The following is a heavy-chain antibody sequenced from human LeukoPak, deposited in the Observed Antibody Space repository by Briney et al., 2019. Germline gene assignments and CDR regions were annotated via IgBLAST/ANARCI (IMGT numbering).Heavy chain of an antibody. Sequence: ASETLSLPCTVSGGSISSSSYYWGWIRQPPGKGLEWIGSIYYSGSTYYNPSLKSRVTISVDTSKDQFSLKLSSVTAADTAVYYCARVNFGWLQSSDRWGQGTLVTVSS. D-gene: IGHD3-9*01. CDR1: GGSISSSSYY. CDR2: IYYSGST. J-gene: IGHJ5*02. V-gene: IGHV4-39*01. CDR3: ARVNFGWLQSSDR.